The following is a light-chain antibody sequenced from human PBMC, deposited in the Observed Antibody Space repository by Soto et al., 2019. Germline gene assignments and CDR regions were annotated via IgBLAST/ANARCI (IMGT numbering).Light chain of an antibody. V-gene: IGKV1-27*01. CDR2: AAS. J-gene: IGKJ1*01. CDR3: QKYNTVPWA. CDR1: QDIKEY. Sequence: DIQMTQSPSSLSASVGDRVTIPCRASQDIKEYVAWYQQKPGKVPKLLIFAASTLQSGVPSRFSGSGSGTDFTLTICSLQPEDVATYFCQKYNTVPWAFGQGTKVEIK.